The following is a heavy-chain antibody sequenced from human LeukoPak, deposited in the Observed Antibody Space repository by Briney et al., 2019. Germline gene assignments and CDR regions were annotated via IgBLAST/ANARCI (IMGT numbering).Heavy chain of an antibody. D-gene: IGHD3-3*02. Sequence: GGSLRLSCAASGFTFSSYAMSWVRQAPGKGLEWVSSISTRSIFIYYADSVKGRFTISRDNAKNSLYLQMSSLRAEDTAVYYCARDGPLVPTIYGTFDRWGQGTLVIVSS. CDR3: ARDGPLVPTIYGTFDR. CDR1: GFTFSSYA. CDR2: ISTRSIFI. V-gene: IGHV3-21*06. J-gene: IGHJ5*02.